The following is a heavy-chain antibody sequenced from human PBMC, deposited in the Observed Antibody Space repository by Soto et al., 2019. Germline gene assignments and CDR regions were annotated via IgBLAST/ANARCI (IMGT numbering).Heavy chain of an antibody. D-gene: IGHD5-12*01. CDR2: INHSGST. CDR3: ATFSGYDLRPGYFQH. Sequence: PSETLSLTCAVYGGSFSGYYWSWIRQPPGKGLEWIGEINHSGSTNYNPSLKSRVTISVDTSKNQFSLKLSSVTAADTAVYYCATFSGYDLRPGYFQHWGQGTLVTVSA. CDR1: GGSFSGYY. J-gene: IGHJ1*01. V-gene: IGHV4-34*01.